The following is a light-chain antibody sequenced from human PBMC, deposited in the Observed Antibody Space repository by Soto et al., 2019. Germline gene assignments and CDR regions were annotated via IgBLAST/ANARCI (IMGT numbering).Light chain of an antibody. CDR1: TSDVGGYNF. J-gene: IGLJ1*01. V-gene: IGLV2-8*01. CDR3: SAFAGSEGYV. Sequence: QSALAQPPSASGSPGQSVAISCTGTTSDVGGYNFVSWYQQHPGKAPKLNIYEATKRPSGVPDRFSGAWSGNTASLIVSGLQAEDEADYYCSAFAGSEGYVFGSGTKLTVL. CDR2: EAT.